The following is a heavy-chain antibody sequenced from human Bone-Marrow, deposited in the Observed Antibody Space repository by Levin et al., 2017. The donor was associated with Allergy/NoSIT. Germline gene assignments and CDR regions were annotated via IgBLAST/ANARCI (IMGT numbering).Heavy chain of an antibody. CDR3: ARDNFRDSYGNS. Sequence: GESLKISCKASGYTFTSYYMHWVRQAPGQGLEWMGIINPSGGSTSYAQKFQGRVTMTRDTSTSTVYMELSSLRSEDTAVYYCARDNFRDSYGNSWGQGTLVTVSS. CDR2: INPSGGST. V-gene: IGHV1-46*01. J-gene: IGHJ4*02. D-gene: IGHD5-18*01. CDR1: GYTFTSYY.